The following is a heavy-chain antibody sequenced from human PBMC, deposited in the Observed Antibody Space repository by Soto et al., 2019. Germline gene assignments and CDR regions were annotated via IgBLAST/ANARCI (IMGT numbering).Heavy chain of an antibody. Sequence: ASVKVSCKASAYSFTTYHIHWVRQAPGQGLEWMGLISPDAGATNYAQRLQGRLRLTRDTSTSTVYMELRSLRFDDTAVYYCARGDIVLVPASEGNWFDPWGQGTLVTVSS. CDR3: ARGDIVLVPASEGNWFDP. J-gene: IGHJ5*02. CDR2: ISPDAGAT. CDR1: AYSFTTYH. V-gene: IGHV1-46*01. D-gene: IGHD2-2*01.